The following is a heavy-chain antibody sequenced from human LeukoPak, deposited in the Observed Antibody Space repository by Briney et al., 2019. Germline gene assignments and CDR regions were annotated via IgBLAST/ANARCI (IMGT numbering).Heavy chain of an antibody. V-gene: IGHV4-59*01. CDR2: IYYDGST. Sequence: PSETLSLTCTVSGGSISTYSWTWIRQPPGKGLEWIGYIYYDGSTNSNPSLKSRVTISVDTSRNQFSLKLSSVTAADTAVYYCARGEYAYFFDYWGQGTLVTVSS. CDR3: ARGEYAYFFDY. J-gene: IGHJ4*02. D-gene: IGHD2/OR15-2a*01. CDR1: GGSISTYS.